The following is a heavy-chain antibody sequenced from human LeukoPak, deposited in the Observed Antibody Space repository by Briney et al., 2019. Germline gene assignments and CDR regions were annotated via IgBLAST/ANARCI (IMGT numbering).Heavy chain of an antibody. V-gene: IGHV4-34*01. Sequence: SETLSLTCAVYGGSFSGYYWSWIRQPPGKGLEWIGEINHSGSTNYNPSLKSRVTISVDTSKNQLSLKLSSVTAADTAVYYCARGRITMVRGVGGYYYYGMDVWGKGTTVTVSS. CDR1: GGSFSGYY. CDR2: INHSGST. D-gene: IGHD3-10*01. J-gene: IGHJ6*04. CDR3: ARGRITMVRGVGGYYYYGMDV.